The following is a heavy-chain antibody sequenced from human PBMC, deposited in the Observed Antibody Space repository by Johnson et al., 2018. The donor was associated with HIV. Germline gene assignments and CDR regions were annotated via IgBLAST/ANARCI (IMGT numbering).Heavy chain of an antibody. V-gene: IGHV3-66*01. CDR1: GFTFSSNY. Sequence: VQLVESGGGLVQPGGSLRLSCAASGFTFSSNYMSWVRQAPGKGLEWVSVIYSGGSTYYAYSVKGRFTISRDNSKNTLYLQMNSLRAEDTAVYYCARDPRGEAMALDAFDIWGQGTMVTVSS. J-gene: IGHJ3*02. D-gene: IGHD5-18*01. CDR2: IYSGGST. CDR3: ARDPRGEAMALDAFDI.